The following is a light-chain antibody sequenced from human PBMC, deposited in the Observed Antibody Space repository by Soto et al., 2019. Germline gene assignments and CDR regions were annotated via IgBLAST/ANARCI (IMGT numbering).Light chain of an antibody. CDR2: AAS. V-gene: IGKV1-39*01. CDR3: QQSYTTPWT. J-gene: IGKJ1*01. Sequence: DIQMTQSPSSLSASVGERVTITCRASQSITSYLNWYQQKPGKAPQLLIYAASSLQSGVPSRFSGSGSGTDFTLTISSLQPEDFATYFCQQSYTTPWTFGQGTKVDIK. CDR1: QSITSY.